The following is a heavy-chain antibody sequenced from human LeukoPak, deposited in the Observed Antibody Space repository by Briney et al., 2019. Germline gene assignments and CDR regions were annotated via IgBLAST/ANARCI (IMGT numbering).Heavy chain of an antibody. CDR1: GGTCSSYV. V-gene: IGHV1-69*13. CDR2: IIPIFGTA. Sequence: SGRVSCKASGGTCSSYVISWVRQATGQWLEWMGGIIPIFGTANYAQKFQGRVTITADESTSTAYMELSSLRSEDTAVYYCARAHRTVYWGQGTLVTVSS. J-gene: IGHJ4*02. D-gene: IGHD1-1*01. CDR3: ARAHRTVY.